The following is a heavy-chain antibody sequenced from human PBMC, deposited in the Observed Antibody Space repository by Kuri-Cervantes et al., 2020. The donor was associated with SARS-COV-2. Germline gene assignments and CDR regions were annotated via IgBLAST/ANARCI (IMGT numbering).Heavy chain of an antibody. D-gene: IGHD3-10*01. CDR3: ARASVRGIIITYHSYGMDV. J-gene: IGHJ6*02. Sequence: ASVKVSCKASGYTFTGYYMHWVRQAPGQGLEWMGWINPNSGGTNYAQKFQGGVTMTRDTSISTVYMELSRLRSGDTAVYYCARASVRGIIITYHSYGMDVWGQGTTVTVSS. CDR1: GYTFTGYY. V-gene: IGHV1-2*02. CDR2: INPNSGGT.